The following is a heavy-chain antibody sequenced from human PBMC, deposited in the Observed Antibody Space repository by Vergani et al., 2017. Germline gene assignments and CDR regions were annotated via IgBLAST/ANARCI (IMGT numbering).Heavy chain of an antibody. J-gene: IGHJ3*01. V-gene: IGHV4-61*02. D-gene: IGHD4-23*01. CDR1: GASSNNDFYY. CDR3: ARDNKQLRPRAFEL. Sequence: QVQLQESGPGLVKPSQTLSLTCTVSGASSNNDFYYWHWIRQPAGKGLEWIGRIYVSGITDYNSSLQSRVSMSVDTSKNQFSLTLTSVTAADTAVYYCARDNKQLRPRAFELWGQGTMVTVSS. CDR2: IYVSGIT.